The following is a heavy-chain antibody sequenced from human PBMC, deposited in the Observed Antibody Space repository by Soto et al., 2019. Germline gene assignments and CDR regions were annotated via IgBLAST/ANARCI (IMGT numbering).Heavy chain of an antibody. CDR1: GFTFSSYA. J-gene: IGHJ4*02. CDR3: ARAPLYYFGSSGYYYVTSPCDY. D-gene: IGHD3-22*01. Sequence: GGSLRLSCAASGFTFSSYAMHWVRQAPGKGLEWVAVISYDGSNKYYADSVKGRFTISGDNSKNTLYLQMNSLRAEDTAVYYCARAPLYYFGSSGYYYVTSPCDYWGRGTLVTVSS. CDR2: ISYDGSNK. V-gene: IGHV3-30-3*01.